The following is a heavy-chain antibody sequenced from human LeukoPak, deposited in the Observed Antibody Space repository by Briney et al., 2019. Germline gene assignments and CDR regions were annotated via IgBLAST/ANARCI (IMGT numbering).Heavy chain of an antibody. J-gene: IGHJ5*02. D-gene: IGHD3-22*01. CDR2: ISGSGGST. CDR1: GFTFSTYW. V-gene: IGHV3-23*01. CDR3: AKGWLYNWFDP. Sequence: PGGSLRLSCAASGFTFSTYWMHWVRQAPGKGLEWVSAISGSGGSTYYADSVKGRFTISRDSSKNTLYLQMNSLRAEDTAVYYCAKGWLYNWFDPWGQGTLVTVSS.